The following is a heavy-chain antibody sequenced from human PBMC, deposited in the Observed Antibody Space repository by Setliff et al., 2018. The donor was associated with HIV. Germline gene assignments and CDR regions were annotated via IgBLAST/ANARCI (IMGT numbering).Heavy chain of an antibody. D-gene: IGHD3-22*01. Sequence: GASVKVSCKASGYTFTSYGISWVRQAPGQGLEWMGWISAYNGNTKYSQKLQGRVTMTTDTSTGTAYMELRSLRSDDTAVYYCARTAYYYDSSGYQVDYWGQGTLVTVSS. V-gene: IGHV1-18*01. J-gene: IGHJ4*02. CDR3: ARTAYYYDSSGYQVDY. CDR1: GYTFTSYG. CDR2: ISAYNGNT.